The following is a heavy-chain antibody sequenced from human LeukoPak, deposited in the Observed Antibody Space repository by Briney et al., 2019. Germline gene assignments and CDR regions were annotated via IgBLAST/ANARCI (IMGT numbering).Heavy chain of an antibody. J-gene: IGHJ4*02. CDR3: AREYSSSVWFDY. V-gene: IGHV1-2*02. Sequence: GASVKVSCKASGYTFTGYHMHWVRQAPGRGLEWMGWINPNSGGTNYAQKFQGRVTMTRDTSISTAYMELSRLRSDDTAEYYCAREYSSSVWFDYWGQGTLVTVSS. CDR1: GYTFTGYH. D-gene: IGHD6-6*01. CDR2: INPNSGGT.